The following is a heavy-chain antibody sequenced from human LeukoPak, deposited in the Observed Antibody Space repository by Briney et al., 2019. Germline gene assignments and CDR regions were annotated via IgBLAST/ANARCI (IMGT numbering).Heavy chain of an antibody. D-gene: IGHD3-22*01. V-gene: IGHV3-74*01. J-gene: IGHJ6*03. CDR1: GFTFSSYW. Sequence: GGSLRLSCAASGFTFSSYWMHWVRQAPGKGLVWVSRINSDGSSTSYADSVKGRFTISRDDAKNTLYLQMNSLRAEDTAVYYCARDYYDSSGYPYYYYMDVWGKGTTVTVSS. CDR3: ARDYYDSSGYPYYYYMDV. CDR2: INSDGSST.